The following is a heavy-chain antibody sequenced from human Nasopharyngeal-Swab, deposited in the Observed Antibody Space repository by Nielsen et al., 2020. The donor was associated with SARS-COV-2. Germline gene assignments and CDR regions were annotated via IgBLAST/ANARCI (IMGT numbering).Heavy chain of an antibody. CDR1: GYTFGGYY. CDR3: ARGIGWSRGDY. D-gene: IGHD6-19*01. CDR2: MNPNSGGT. V-gene: IGHV1-2*06. Sequence: ASVKVSCKASGYTFGGYYMHWVRQATGQGLEWMGRMNPNSGGTHYAQNFQGRVTMTRDTSISTAYMELSRLRSDDTAVYYCARGIGWSRGDYWGQGTLVTVSS. J-gene: IGHJ4*02.